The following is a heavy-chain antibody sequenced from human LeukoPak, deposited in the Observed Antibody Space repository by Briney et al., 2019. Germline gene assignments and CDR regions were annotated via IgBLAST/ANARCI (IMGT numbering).Heavy chain of an antibody. V-gene: IGHV3-9*01. CDR3: ARVRYYFDSSDYWADAFDL. D-gene: IGHD3-22*01. Sequence: GGSLRLSCAASGFTFDDYAMHWVRQAPGKGLEWVSGISWNSGSIGYADSVKGRFIISRDNAKNSLYLQMNSLRAEDTAVYFCARVRYYFDSSDYWADAFDLWGQGTMVTVSS. CDR1: GFTFDDYA. CDR2: ISWNSGSI. J-gene: IGHJ3*01.